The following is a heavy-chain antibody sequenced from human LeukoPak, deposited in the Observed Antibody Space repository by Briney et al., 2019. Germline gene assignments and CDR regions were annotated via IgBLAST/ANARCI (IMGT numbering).Heavy chain of an antibody. D-gene: IGHD3-10*01. J-gene: IGHJ6*02. CDR2: IIPILGIA. Sequence: ASVKVSCKASGGTFSSYAISWVRQAPGQGLEWMGRIIPILGIANYAQKFQGRVTITADKSTSTACMELSRLRSEATAVYYCARAHEYYYGSGSYVGYGMDVWGQGTTVTVSS. CDR1: GGTFSSYA. V-gene: IGHV1-69*04. CDR3: ARAHEYYYGSGSYVGYGMDV.